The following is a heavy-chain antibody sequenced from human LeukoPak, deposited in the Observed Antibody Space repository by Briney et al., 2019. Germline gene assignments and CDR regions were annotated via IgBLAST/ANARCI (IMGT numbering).Heavy chain of an antibody. CDR3: ARHEAQDFDY. J-gene: IGHJ4*02. V-gene: IGHV4-39*01. Sequence: SETLSLTCTVSGVSISSSNYYWGWIRQPPGKGLEWIGSIYYSGTTYYSSSLKSRVIISVGTSKNQFSLKLSSVTATGTAVYYCARHEAQDFDYWGQGTLVTVSS. CDR1: GVSISSSNYY. CDR2: IYYSGTT.